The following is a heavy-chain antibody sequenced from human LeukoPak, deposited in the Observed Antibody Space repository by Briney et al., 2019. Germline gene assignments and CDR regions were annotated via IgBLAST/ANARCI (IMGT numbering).Heavy chain of an antibody. CDR2: ISSSGGST. CDR1: GFTSSSYA. V-gene: IGHV3-23*01. CDR3: AKDGRYCSGGSCYPRS. D-gene: IGHD2-15*01. Sequence: PGGSLRLSCAASGFTSSSYAMSWVRQAPGKGLEWVSAISSSGGSTYYADSVKGRFTISRDNSKNTLYLQMNSLRAEDTAVYYCAKDGRYCSGGSCYPRSWGQGTLVTVSS. J-gene: IGHJ4*02.